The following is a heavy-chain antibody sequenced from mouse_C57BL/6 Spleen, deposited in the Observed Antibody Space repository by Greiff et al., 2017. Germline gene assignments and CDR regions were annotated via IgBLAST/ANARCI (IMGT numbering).Heavy chain of an antibody. CDR1: GYTFTSYW. CDR3: ARSGTGFFDY. CDR2: IYPSDSET. Sequence: QVQLQQPGAELVRPGSSVKLSCKASGYTFTSYWMDWVTQRPGQGLEWIGNIYPSDSETHYNQKFKDKATLTVDKSSSTAYMQLSSLTSEDSAVYYCARSGTGFFDYWGQGTTLTVSS. D-gene: IGHD4-1*01. V-gene: IGHV1-61*01. J-gene: IGHJ2*01.